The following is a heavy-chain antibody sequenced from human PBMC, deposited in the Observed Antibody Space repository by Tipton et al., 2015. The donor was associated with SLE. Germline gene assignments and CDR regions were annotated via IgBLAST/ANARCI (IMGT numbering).Heavy chain of an antibody. CDR1: GYGAPTFA. Sequence: SLRLSCAASGYGAPTFAMHWVRQAPGKGLEWVALIWFDGSDKYYADSVRGRFTISRDNSKNTLYLQMNSPRVEDTAVYYCARVIAAPPYGMDVWGQGTTVTVSS. CDR3: ARVIAAPPYGMDV. CDR2: IWFDGSDK. D-gene: IGHD6-13*01. J-gene: IGHJ6*02. V-gene: IGHV3-33*08.